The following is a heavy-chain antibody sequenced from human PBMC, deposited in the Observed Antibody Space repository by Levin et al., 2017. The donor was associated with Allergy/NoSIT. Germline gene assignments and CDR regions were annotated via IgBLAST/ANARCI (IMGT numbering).Heavy chain of an antibody. CDR1: GFTFDDYA. CDR3: ARDNIGLPDAFDI. J-gene: IGHJ3*02. Sequence: GGSLRLSCAASGFTFDDYAMHWVRQAPGKGLEWVSGISWNSGSIGYADSVKGRFTISRDNAKHSLYLPMNSPRTEDTALYYCARDNIGLPDAFDIWGQGTMVIVSS. V-gene: IGHV3-9*01. CDR2: ISWNSGSI. D-gene: IGHD3-10*01.